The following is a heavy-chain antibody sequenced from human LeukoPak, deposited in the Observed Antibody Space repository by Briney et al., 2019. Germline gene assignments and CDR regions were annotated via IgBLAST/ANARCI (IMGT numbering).Heavy chain of an antibody. V-gene: IGHV4-39*01. CDR1: GGSISSSSYY. CDR3: ARHGDGDYPLDY. Sequence: SETLSLTCTVSGGSISSSSYYWGWIRQPPGKGLEWIGSIYYSASTYYNPSLKSRVTISVDTSKNQFSLKLSSVTAADTAVYYCARHGDGDYPLDYWGQGTLVTVSS. CDR2: IYYSAST. D-gene: IGHD4-17*01. J-gene: IGHJ4*02.